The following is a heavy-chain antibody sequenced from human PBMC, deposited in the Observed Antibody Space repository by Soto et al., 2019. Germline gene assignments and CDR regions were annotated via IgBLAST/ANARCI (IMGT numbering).Heavy chain of an antibody. V-gene: IGHV3-30-3*01. CDR2: ISYDGSNK. D-gene: IGHD2-21*01. J-gene: IGHJ3*02. Sequence: QMQLVESGRGVVQPGRSLRLSCAASGFTFSSYAMHWVRQAPGKGLEWVAVISYDGSNKYYADSVKGRFTISRDNSKNTLYLQMNSLRAEDTAVYYCARGGDSASFAAFDIWGQGTMVTVSS. CDR3: ARGGDSASFAAFDI. CDR1: GFTFSSYA.